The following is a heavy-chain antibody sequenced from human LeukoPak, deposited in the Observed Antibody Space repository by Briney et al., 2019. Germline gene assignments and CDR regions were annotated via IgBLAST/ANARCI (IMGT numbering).Heavy chain of an antibody. CDR1: GFIFSSYA. Sequence: RSPRLSCAASGFIFSSYAMHWVRPAPGKGLEWVAVISYDGSNKYYADSVKGRFTISRDNSRNTLYLQMNSLRAEDTAVYYCARGSGYLETFDYWGQGTLVTVSS. CDR2: ISYDGSNK. D-gene: IGHD3-22*01. J-gene: IGHJ4*02. CDR3: ARGSGYLETFDY. V-gene: IGHV3-30*04.